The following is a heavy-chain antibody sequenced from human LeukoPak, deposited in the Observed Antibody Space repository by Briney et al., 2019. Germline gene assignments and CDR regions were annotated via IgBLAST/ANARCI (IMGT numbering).Heavy chain of an antibody. CDR3: ARDLQYSGSY. D-gene: IGHD1-26*01. CDR2: IKQDGSEK. CDR1: GFTFSNYW. Sequence: GGSLRLSCAASGFTFSNYWMTWVRQAPGKGLEWVADIKQDGSEKLYVNSVRGRFTISRDNAKMSLFLQMNSLRAEDTAVYYCARDLQYSGSYWGQGTLVTVSS. V-gene: IGHV3-7*01. J-gene: IGHJ4*02.